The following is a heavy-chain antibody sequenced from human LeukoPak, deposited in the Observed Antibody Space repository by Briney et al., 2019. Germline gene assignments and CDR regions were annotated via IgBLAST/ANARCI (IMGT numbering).Heavy chain of an antibody. Sequence: GGSLRLSCAPSGFIVSSNYMSWVRQAPGKGLEWVSIICSGGSTYYADSVKGRFTISRDKFKNMVFLQMDSLRAEDTAVYYCARGSSSWHGGMDVWGQGTTVTVSS. CDR3: ARGSSSWHGGMDV. D-gene: IGHD6-13*01. CDR1: GFIVSSNY. V-gene: IGHV3-53*01. CDR2: ICSGGST. J-gene: IGHJ6*02.